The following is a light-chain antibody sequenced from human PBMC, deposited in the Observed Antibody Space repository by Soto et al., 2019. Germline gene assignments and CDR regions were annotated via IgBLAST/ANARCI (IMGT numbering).Light chain of an antibody. CDR3: QQYGSSPTWT. CDR1: QSVSSSY. J-gene: IGKJ1*01. CDR2: GAS. V-gene: IGKV3-20*01. Sequence: EILLTQSPGTLSLSPGERATLSCRASQSVSSSYLAWYQQKPGQAPRLLIYGASSRATGIPDRFSGSGSGTDFTLTISRLEPEDFAVYYCQQYGSSPTWTFGQGTKVDNK.